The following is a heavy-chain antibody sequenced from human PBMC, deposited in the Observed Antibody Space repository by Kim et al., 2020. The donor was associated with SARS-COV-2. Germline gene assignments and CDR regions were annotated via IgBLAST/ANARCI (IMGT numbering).Heavy chain of an antibody. CDR1: GGSVSSGSYY. CDR3: ARENLLLREVDY. V-gene: IGHV4-61*01. D-gene: IGHD3-22*01. CDR2: IYYSGST. Sequence: SETLSLTCTVSGGSVSSGSYYWSWIRQPPGKGLEWIGYIYYSGSTNYNPSLKSRVTISVDTSKNQFSLKLSSVTAADTAVYYCARENLLLREVDYWGQGTLVTVSS. J-gene: IGHJ4*02.